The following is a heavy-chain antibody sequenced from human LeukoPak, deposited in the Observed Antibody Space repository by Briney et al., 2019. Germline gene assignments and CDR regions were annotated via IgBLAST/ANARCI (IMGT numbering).Heavy chain of an antibody. CDR1: GGSFSGYY. CDR3: ARSYGRLVGGAFDI. J-gene: IGHJ3*02. Sequence: SETLSLTCAVYGGSFSGYYWSWIRQPPGKGLEWIGEINHSGSTNYNPSLKSRVTISVDTSKNQFSLKLSSVTAADTAVYYCARSYGRLVGGAFDIWGQGTMVTVSS. D-gene: IGHD2-8*02. V-gene: IGHV4-34*01. CDR2: INHSGST.